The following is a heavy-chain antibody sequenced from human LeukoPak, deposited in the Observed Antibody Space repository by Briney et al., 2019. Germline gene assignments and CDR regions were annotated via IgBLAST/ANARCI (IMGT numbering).Heavy chain of an antibody. D-gene: IGHD5-18*01. CDR1: GGSFSGYY. V-gene: IGHV4-34*01. Sequence: SETLSLTCAVYGGSFSGYYWSWIRQPPGKGLEWIGEINHSGSTNYNPSLKSRVTISVDTSKNQFSLKLSSVTAADTAVYYCAKNRPVRGYSSYYYYYGMDVWGQGTTVTVSS. CDR3: AKNRPVRGYSSYYYYYGMDV. CDR2: INHSGST. J-gene: IGHJ6*02.